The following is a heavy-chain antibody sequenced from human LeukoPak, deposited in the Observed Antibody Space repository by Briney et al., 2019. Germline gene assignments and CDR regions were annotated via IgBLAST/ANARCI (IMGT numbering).Heavy chain of an antibody. V-gene: IGHV4-59*08. Sequence: SETLSLTCTVSGGSISSYYWSWIRKPPGRGLEWIGYIYYSGSTYYNPSLRSRVTISVDTSKNQFSLKLSSVTAADTAMYYCARNRYYYGSGSYGVPNWFDPWGQGTLVTVSS. CDR2: IYYSGST. CDR3: ARNRYYYGSGSYGVPNWFDP. J-gene: IGHJ5*02. CDR1: GGSISSYY. D-gene: IGHD3-10*01.